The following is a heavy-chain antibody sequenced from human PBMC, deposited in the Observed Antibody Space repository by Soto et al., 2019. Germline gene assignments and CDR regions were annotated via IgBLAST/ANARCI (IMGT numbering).Heavy chain of an antibody. D-gene: IGHD6-13*01. J-gene: IGHJ3*02. CDR1: GYTFTGYY. Sequence: QVQLVQSGAEVKKPGASVKVSCKASGYTFTGYYMHWVRQAPGQGLEWMGWINPNSGGTNYAQKFQGWVTMTRDTSISTAYMELSRVRSDDTAVYYCAARIAAAARGGAFDIWGQGTMVTVSS. CDR2: INPNSGGT. V-gene: IGHV1-2*04. CDR3: AARIAAAARGGAFDI.